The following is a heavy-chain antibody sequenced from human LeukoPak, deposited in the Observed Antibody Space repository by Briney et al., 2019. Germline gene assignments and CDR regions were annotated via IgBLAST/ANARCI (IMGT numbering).Heavy chain of an antibody. Sequence: ASVKVSCKASGYTFTSYGISWVRQAPGQGLEWMGWISAYNGNTNYAQKLQGRVTMTTDTSTSTACMELRSLRSDDTAVYYCARDLRVLRYFDWLLVTGQFDYWGQGTLVTVSS. CDR1: GYTFTSYG. J-gene: IGHJ4*02. V-gene: IGHV1-18*01. D-gene: IGHD3-9*01. CDR2: ISAYNGNT. CDR3: ARDLRVLRYFDWLLVTGQFDY.